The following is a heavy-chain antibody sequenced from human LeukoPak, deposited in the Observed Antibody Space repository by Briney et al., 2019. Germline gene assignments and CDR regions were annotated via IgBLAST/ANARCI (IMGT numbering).Heavy chain of an antibody. CDR3: ARDKPDAAGSSAWYWAA. CDR2: IYSGDNT. V-gene: IGHV3-66*01. CDR1: GFTVGTNY. D-gene: IGHD2-8*02. J-gene: IGHJ1*01. Sequence: PGVSLRLSCTGSGFTVGTNYMSWVRQAPGKGLEWVSIIYSGDNTYYVDSVKGRFTISRDNARSTVFLQMNSLRVEDTAVYYCARDKPDAAGSSAWYWAAWGQGTLVIVSS.